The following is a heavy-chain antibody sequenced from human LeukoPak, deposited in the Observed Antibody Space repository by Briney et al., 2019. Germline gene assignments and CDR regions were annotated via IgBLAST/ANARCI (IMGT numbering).Heavy chain of an antibody. CDR1: GYTFTSYY. Sequence: ASVKVSCKASGYTFTSYYMHWVRQAPGQGLEWMGIINPSGGSTSYAQKFQGRVTMTRDTSTSTVYMELSSLRSEDTAVYYCARGHAGDYVWGSFKIWGQGTLVTVSS. CDR3: ARGHAGDYVWGSFKI. J-gene: IGHJ4*02. CDR2: INPSGGST. D-gene: IGHD3-16*01. V-gene: IGHV1-46*01.